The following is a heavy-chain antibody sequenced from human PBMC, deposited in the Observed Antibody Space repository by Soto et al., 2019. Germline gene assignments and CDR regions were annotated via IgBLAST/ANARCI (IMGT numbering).Heavy chain of an antibody. Sequence: QVQLVQSGAEVKKPGASVKVSCKASGYTLTTYGMSWVRQAPGQGLEWMGWISTDNGNTNYAQKLQGRVTMTRDTSTSTAYMELRSLRSDDTAVYYCATFQYGTGRPDSWGQGTLVTVSS. V-gene: IGHV1-18*01. D-gene: IGHD3-10*01. J-gene: IGHJ4*02. CDR3: ATFQYGTGRPDS. CDR1: GYTLTTYG. CDR2: ISTDNGNT.